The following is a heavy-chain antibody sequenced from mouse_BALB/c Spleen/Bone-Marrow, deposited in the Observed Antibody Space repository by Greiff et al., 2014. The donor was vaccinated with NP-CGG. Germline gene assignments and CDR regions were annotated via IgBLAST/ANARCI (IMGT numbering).Heavy chain of an antibody. D-gene: IGHD1-1*01. Sequence: VQLKESGPELLKPGASVKMSCKASGYTFTSYVIHWVKQKPGQGLEWIGYINPFNDGTKYNEKFKDKATLTSDKSSNTAYMELSSLTSEDSAVYYCARTGNYYGSSFDYWGQGTTLTVSS. CDR3: ARTGNYYGSSFDY. J-gene: IGHJ2*01. V-gene: IGHV1-14*01. CDR1: GYTFTSYV. CDR2: INPFNDGT.